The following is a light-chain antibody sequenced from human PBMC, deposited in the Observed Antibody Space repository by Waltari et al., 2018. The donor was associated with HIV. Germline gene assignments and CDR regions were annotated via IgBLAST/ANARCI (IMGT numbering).Light chain of an antibody. CDR2: WAS. V-gene: IGKV4-1*01. CDR1: QNILYTSNNKNF. Sequence: DIVMTQSPDSLAVSLGERATINCKSSQNILYTSNNKNFLSWYQQNPGQPPKLLIYWASTRESGVPDRFSGSGSGTDFTLTISSLQAEDVAVYYCQQYYTTPLTFGGGTKVEI. J-gene: IGKJ4*01. CDR3: QQYYTTPLT.